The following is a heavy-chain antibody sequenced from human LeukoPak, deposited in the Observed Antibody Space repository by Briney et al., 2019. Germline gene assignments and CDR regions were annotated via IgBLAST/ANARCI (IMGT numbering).Heavy chain of an antibody. J-gene: IGHJ4*02. CDR2: IYYSGST. V-gene: IGHV4-59*02. Sequence: SETLSLTCTVSGGSVSSYYWSWIRQPPGKGLEWIGYIYYSGSTNYNPSLKSRVTISVDTSKNQFSLKLSSVTAADTAVYYCAREFKSGWYDDYFDYWGQGTLVTVSS. CDR1: GGSVSSYY. CDR3: AREFKSGWYDDYFDY. D-gene: IGHD6-19*01.